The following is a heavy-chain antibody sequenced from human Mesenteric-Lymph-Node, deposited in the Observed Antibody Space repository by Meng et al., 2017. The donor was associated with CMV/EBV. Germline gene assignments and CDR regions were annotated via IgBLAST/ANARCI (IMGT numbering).Heavy chain of an antibody. Sequence: GGSLRLSCTGFGFTFGDYVMSWVRRAPGKGLVWVSRIHSDGRSTTYADSVKGRVTISRDNAKNTLYLQMNSLRAEDTAVYYCARGGIECFDLWGRGTLVTVSS. V-gene: IGHV3-74*03. D-gene: IGHD3-10*01. CDR1: GFTFGDYV. CDR2: IHSDGRST. J-gene: IGHJ2*01. CDR3: ARGGIECFDL.